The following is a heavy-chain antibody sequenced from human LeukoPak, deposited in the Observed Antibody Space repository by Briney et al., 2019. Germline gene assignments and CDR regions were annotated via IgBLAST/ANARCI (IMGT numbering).Heavy chain of an antibody. CDR3: ARKPMSSSSWLMDAFDI. Sequence: GGSLRLSRAASGFTFSSYSMNWVRQAPGKGLEWVSSISSSSSYIYYADSVKGRFTISRDNAKNSLYLQMNSLRAEDTAVYYCARKPMSSSSWLMDAFDIWGQGTMVTVSS. V-gene: IGHV3-21*01. J-gene: IGHJ3*02. CDR2: ISSSSSYI. CDR1: GFTFSSYS. D-gene: IGHD6-6*01.